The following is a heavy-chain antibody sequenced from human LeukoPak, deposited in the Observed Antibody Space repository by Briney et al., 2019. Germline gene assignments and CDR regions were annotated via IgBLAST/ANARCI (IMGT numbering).Heavy chain of an antibody. D-gene: IGHD3-22*01. CDR1: GFTFSSYA. CDR2: ISGSGGST. J-gene: IGHJ4*02. V-gene: IGHV3-23*01. Sequence: GGSLRLSCAASGFTFSSYAMSWVRQAPGKGLEWVSAISGSGGSTYYADSVKGRFTISRDNSKNTLYLQMNSLRAEDTAVYYCAKDPSYHYDPYYFDYWGQGTLVTVSS. CDR3: AKDPSYHYDPYYFDY.